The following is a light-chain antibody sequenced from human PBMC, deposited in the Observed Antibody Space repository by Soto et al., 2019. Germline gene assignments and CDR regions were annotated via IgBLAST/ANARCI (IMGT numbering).Light chain of an antibody. CDR3: QSYDGSLEAYV. Sequence: QSVLTQPRSVSGSPGQSVTISCTGTSSDVGGYNYVSWYQQHPGKAPKLMIYDVNKRPSGVPDRVSGSKSGNTASLAITGLQADDEADYFCQSYDGSLEAYVFGTGTKLTVL. J-gene: IGLJ1*01. CDR1: SSDVGGYNY. CDR2: DVN. V-gene: IGLV2-11*01.